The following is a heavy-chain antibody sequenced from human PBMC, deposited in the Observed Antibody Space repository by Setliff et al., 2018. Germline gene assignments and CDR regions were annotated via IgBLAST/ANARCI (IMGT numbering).Heavy chain of an antibody. CDR2: ISPYNSNT. D-gene: IGHD4-17*01. V-gene: IGHV1-18*01. CDR3: ARDLSTTVMTRSWYYFDY. Sequence: GASVKVSCKASGYTFATYGISWVRQAPGQGLEWMGWISPYNSNTSYAQNFQGRVTMTTDTSTSTAYMELRSLRSDDTAMYYCARDLSTTVMTRSWYYFDYWGQGTLVTVSS. J-gene: IGHJ4*02. CDR1: GYTFATYG.